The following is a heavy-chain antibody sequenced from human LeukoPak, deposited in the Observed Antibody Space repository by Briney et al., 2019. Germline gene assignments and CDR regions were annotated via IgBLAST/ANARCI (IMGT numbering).Heavy chain of an antibody. Sequence: GESLKISCKGSGYSFTSYWIGWVRQMPGKGLEWMGIIYPGDSHTRYSPSFQGQVTISADKSISTAYLQWSSLKASDTAMYYCARLDARCSSTSCHTYYYYGMDVWGQGTTVTVSS. J-gene: IGHJ6*02. CDR2: IYPGDSHT. V-gene: IGHV5-51*01. CDR1: GYSFTSYW. CDR3: ARLDARCSSTSCHTYYYYGMDV. D-gene: IGHD2-2*01.